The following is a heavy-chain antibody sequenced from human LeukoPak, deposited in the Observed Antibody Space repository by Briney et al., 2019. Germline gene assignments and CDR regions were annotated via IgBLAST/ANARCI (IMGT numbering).Heavy chain of an antibody. CDR2: ISGNGGST. Sequence: GGSLRLSCAASGFTFSNYAMSWVRQAPGKGLEWVSGISGNGGSTNYADSVKGRFTISRDNSKDTLYLQMNSLRAEDTAVYFCAKGNSGSYSPIFDYWGQGTLVTVST. CDR3: AKGNSGSYSPIFDY. J-gene: IGHJ4*02. D-gene: IGHD1-26*01. V-gene: IGHV3-23*01. CDR1: GFTFSNYA.